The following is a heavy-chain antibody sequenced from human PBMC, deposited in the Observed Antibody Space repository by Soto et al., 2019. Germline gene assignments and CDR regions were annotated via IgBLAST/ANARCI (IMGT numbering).Heavy chain of an antibody. Sequence: GGSLRPSCAASGFTFSSYGMHWVRQAPGKGLEWVAVISYDGSNKYYADSVKGRFTISRDNSKNTLYLQMNSLRAEDTAVYYCAKEASGGSGSYFHYYYYYGMDVWGQGTTVTVSS. V-gene: IGHV3-30*18. D-gene: IGHD3-10*01. J-gene: IGHJ6*02. CDR2: ISYDGSNK. CDR1: GFTFSSYG. CDR3: AKEASGGSGSYFHYYYYYGMDV.